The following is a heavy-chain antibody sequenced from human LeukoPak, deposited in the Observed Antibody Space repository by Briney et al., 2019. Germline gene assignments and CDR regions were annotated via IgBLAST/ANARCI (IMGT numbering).Heavy chain of an antibody. CDR2: IYTSGST. V-gene: IGHV4-4*07. Sequence: SETLSLTCTVSGGSISSYYWSWIRQPAGKGLEWIGRIYTSGSTNYNPSLKSRVTMSVDTSKNQFSLKLDSVTAADTAVYYCARTQSQSGNYRYYFGYWGQGTLVTVSS. CDR1: GGSISSYY. J-gene: IGHJ4*02. D-gene: IGHD1-7*01. CDR3: ARTQSQSGNYRYYFGY.